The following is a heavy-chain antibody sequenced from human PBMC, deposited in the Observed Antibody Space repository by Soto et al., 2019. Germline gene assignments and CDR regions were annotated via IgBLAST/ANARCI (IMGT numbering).Heavy chain of an antibody. V-gene: IGHV4-59*12. Sequence: PSETLSLTCTVSGGSITNSYLSWIRQPPGKGLEWIGYIYYSGSTNYNPSLKSRVTISVDTSKNQFSLKLSSVTAADTAVYYCARRHGDILTGYFTHPHYFDYWGQGTLVTVSS. CDR2: IYYSGST. CDR1: GGSITNSY. D-gene: IGHD3-9*01. CDR3: ARRHGDILTGYFTHPHYFDY. J-gene: IGHJ4*02.